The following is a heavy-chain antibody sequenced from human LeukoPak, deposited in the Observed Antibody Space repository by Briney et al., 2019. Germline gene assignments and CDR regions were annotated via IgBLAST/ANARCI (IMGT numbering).Heavy chain of an antibody. CDR2: INPNSGDT. Sequence: ASVKVSCKASGYTFTGYFMHWVRQAPGQGFEWMGRINPNSGDTEYAQTFQGRVTMTRDTSISTAYMDLSRLRSDDTAVYYCARDLSSTSNWELDYWGQGTLVTVSS. CDR3: ARDLSSTSNWELDY. D-gene: IGHD7-27*01. J-gene: IGHJ4*02. CDR1: GYTFTGYF. V-gene: IGHV1-2*06.